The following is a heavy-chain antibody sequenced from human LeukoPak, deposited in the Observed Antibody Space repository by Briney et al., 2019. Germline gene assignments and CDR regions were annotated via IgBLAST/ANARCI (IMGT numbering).Heavy chain of an antibody. D-gene: IGHD3-3*01. CDR1: GGTFSSHA. CDR2: IIPSLGFA. J-gene: IGHJ3*02. CDR3: ARGGDYDFWSGYYSDAFDI. Sequence: SVKVSCKASGGTFSSHAISWVRQAPGQGLEWMGRIIPSLGFANYAQKFQGRVTLTADKSTYTAYMELSSLRSEDTAVYYCARGGDYDFWSGYYSDAFDIWGQGTMVTVSS. V-gene: IGHV1-69*04.